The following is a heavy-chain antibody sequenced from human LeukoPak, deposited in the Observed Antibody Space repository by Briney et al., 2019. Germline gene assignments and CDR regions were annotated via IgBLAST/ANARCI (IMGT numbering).Heavy chain of an antibody. V-gene: IGHV4-34*01. Sequence: SETLSLTCAVYGGSFSGYYWSWIRQPPGKGLEWIGEINHSGSTNYNPSPKSRVTISVDTSKNQFSLKLSSVTAADTAAYYCARVTAARRGVDYWGQGTLVTVSS. CDR3: ARVTAARRGVDY. D-gene: IGHD6-6*01. J-gene: IGHJ4*02. CDR2: INHSGST. CDR1: GGSFSGYY.